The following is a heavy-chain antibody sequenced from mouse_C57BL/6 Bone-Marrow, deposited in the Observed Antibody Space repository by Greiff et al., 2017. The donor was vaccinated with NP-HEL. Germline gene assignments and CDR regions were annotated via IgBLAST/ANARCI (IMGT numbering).Heavy chain of an antibody. CDR2: ISSGSSTI. D-gene: IGHD2-2*01. CDR1: GFTFSDYG. V-gene: IGHV5-17*01. J-gene: IGHJ4*01. Sequence: EVMLVESGGGLVKPGGSLKLSCAASGFTFSDYGMHWVRQAPEQGLEWVAYISSGSSTIYYADTVKGRFTFSRDNAKNTLSLQMTRLGSEDTAMYYCARAGYGYDEGDYYAMDDWGKGPSVTGSS. CDR3: ARAGYGYDEGDYYAMDD.